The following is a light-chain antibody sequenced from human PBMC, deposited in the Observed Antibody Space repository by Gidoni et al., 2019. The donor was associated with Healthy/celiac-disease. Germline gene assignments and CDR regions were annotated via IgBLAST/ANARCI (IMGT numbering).Light chain of an antibody. V-gene: IGKV3-20*01. J-gene: IGKJ2*01. CDR1: QSVSSSY. CDR3: QQYGSSPPYT. Sequence: IVLTQPPGTLSLSPGERATLSCRASQSVSSSYLAWYQQKPGQAPRLLIYGASSRATGLPDRCSGSRSGTDFTLTISRLEPEDFAVYYCQQYGSSPPYTFGQGTKLEIK. CDR2: GAS.